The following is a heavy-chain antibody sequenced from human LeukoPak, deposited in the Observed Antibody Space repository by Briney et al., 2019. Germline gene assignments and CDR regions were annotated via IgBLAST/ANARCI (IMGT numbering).Heavy chain of an antibody. J-gene: IGHJ4*02. CDR1: GFTFSSYA. CDR3: AKPTVTHFDY. CDR2: IRYDGGNK. V-gene: IGHV3-30*02. D-gene: IGHD4-17*01. Sequence: GGSLRLSCAASGFTFSSYAMNWVRQAPGKGLEWVAFIRYDGGNKYYADSVKGRFTIPRDNSKNTLYLQMISLRTEDTAVYYCAKPTVTHFDYWGQGTLVTVSS.